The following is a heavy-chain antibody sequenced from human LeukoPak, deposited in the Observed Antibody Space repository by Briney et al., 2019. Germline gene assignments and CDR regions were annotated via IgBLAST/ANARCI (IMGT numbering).Heavy chain of an antibody. CDR3: AREGDHYYDSSGYRTFDY. V-gene: IGHV4-4*02. Sequence: SETLSLTCAVSGGSISSSNWWSWVHQPPGKGLEWIGEIYHSGSTNYNPSLKSRVTISVDRSKNQFSLKLSSVTAADTAVYYCAREGDHYYDSSGYRTFDYWGQGTLVTVSS. CDR1: GGSISSSNW. D-gene: IGHD3-22*01. J-gene: IGHJ4*02. CDR2: IYHSGST.